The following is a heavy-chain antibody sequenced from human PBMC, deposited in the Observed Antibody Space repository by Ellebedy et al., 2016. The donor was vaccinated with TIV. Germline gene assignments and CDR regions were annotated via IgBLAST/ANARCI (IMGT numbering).Heavy chain of an antibody. D-gene: IGHD2-8*02. J-gene: IGHJ3*02. Sequence: GESLKISCAASGFTFSSYSMNWVRQAPGKGLEWVSSISSSSSYIYYADSVKGRFTISRDNAKNSLYLQMNSLRAEDTAVYYCALSTGGEAFDIWGQGTMVTVSS. CDR3: ALSTGGEAFDI. CDR1: GFTFSSYS. V-gene: IGHV3-21*01. CDR2: ISSSSSYI.